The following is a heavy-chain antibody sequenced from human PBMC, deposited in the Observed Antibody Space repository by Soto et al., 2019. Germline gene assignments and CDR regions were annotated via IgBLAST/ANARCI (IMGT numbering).Heavy chain of an antibody. V-gene: IGHV3-33*01. CDR2: IWYDGSNK. D-gene: IGHD2-15*01. CDR3: AREQGGGTKGYFDH. J-gene: IGHJ4*02. Sequence: QVQLVESGGGVVQPGRSLRLSCAASAFTFSSYGMHWVRQAPGKGLEWVALIWYDGSNKYYADSVKGRFTISRDNSKNPLYLRMHSLRAEDTAVYYCAREQGGGTKGYFDHWGQGTLVTVSS. CDR1: AFTFSSYG.